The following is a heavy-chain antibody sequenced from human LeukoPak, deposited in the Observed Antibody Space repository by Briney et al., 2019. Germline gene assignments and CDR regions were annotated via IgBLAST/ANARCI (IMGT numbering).Heavy chain of an antibody. CDR2: INPSSGST. CDR1: GYTFTSYG. D-gene: IGHD1-26*01. J-gene: IGHJ4*02. V-gene: IGHV1-46*01. Sequence: ASVKVSCKASGYTFTSYGISWVRQAPGQGLEWMGVINPSSGSTSYAQEFQGRVTMTGDTSTSTVYMELTSLRSEDTAVHYCARDEGGTYHAPFDYWGQGTLVTVSS. CDR3: ARDEGGTYHAPFDY.